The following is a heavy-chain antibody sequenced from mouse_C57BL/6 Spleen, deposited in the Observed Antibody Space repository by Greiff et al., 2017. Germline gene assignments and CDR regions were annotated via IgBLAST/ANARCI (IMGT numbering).Heavy chain of an antibody. CDR1: GYTFTSYG. D-gene: IGHD2-4*01. Sequence: QVQLQQSGAELARPGASVKLSCKASGYTFTSYGISWVKQRTGQGLEWIGEIYPRSGNTYYNEKFKGKATLTADKSSSTAYMELRSLTSEDSAVYFCARSHDYDGNYAMDYWGQGTSVTVSS. V-gene: IGHV1-81*01. J-gene: IGHJ4*01. CDR3: ARSHDYDGNYAMDY. CDR2: IYPRSGNT.